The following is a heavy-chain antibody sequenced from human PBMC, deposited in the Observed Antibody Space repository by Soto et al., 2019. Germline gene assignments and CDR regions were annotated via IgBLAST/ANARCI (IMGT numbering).Heavy chain of an antibody. CDR3: ARDADLDY. Sequence: QVQLVQSGAEVKKPGSSVKVSCKTSGGTFSSNPFTWMRQAPGRGLEWMGEIMPVLGATNYAQNFQDRVTITADESTTTVYMELSSLRSEDTAFYYCARDADLDYWGQGTLVTVSS. V-gene: IGHV1-69*01. CDR1: GGTFSSNP. J-gene: IGHJ4*02. CDR2: IMPVLGAT.